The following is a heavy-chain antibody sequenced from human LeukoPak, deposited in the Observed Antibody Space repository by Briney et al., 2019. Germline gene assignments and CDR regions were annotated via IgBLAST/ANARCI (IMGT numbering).Heavy chain of an antibody. CDR2: IRYDGSNE. CDR1: GFTFSSYG. Sequence: GGSLRLSCAASGFTFSSYGLHWVRQAPGKGLEWVAFIRYDGSNEYYADSVKGRFTISRDNSKNTLYLQMNSLRAEDTAVYYCAKELYSSTSYWGQGTLVTVSS. J-gene: IGHJ4*02. V-gene: IGHV3-30*02. D-gene: IGHD6-13*01. CDR3: AKELYSSTSY.